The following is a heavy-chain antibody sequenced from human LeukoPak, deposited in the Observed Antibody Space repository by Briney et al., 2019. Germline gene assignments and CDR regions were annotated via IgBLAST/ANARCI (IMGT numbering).Heavy chain of an antibody. J-gene: IGHJ4*02. CDR3: ARGSDDFWSGYHHFDY. D-gene: IGHD3-3*01. CDR1: GGSISSGGYY. Sequence: SETLSLTCTVSGGSISSGGYYWSWIRQHPGKGLEWIGYIYYSGSTYYNPSLKSRVTISVDTSKNQFSLKLSSVTAADTAVYYCARGSDDFWSGYHHFDYWGQGTLVTVSS. CDR2: IYYSGST. V-gene: IGHV4-31*03.